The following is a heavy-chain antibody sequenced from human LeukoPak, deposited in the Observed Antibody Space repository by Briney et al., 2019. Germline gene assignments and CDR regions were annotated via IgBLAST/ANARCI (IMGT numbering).Heavy chain of an antibody. Sequence: GASAKVSCKASGYTFTDYYMHWVQQAPGKGLEWMGRVDPEDGETIYAEKFQGRVTITADTSTDTAYMELSSLRSEDTAVYYCATEVPYSSFYYFDYWGQGTLVTVSS. CDR1: GYTFTDYY. D-gene: IGHD6-6*01. V-gene: IGHV1-69-2*01. CDR3: ATEVPYSSFYYFDY. CDR2: VDPEDGET. J-gene: IGHJ4*02.